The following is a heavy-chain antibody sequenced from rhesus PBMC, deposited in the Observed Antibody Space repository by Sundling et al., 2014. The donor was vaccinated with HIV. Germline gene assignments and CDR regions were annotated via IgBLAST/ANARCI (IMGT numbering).Heavy chain of an antibody. J-gene: IGHJ4*01. CDR2: ISGSTGNT. Sequence: QVQLQESGPGLVKPSETLSLTCGVSGYSITSGYYWAWIRQPPGKGLDYIGYISGSTGNTYYNPSLKSRVTISKDTSKNHFSLKLTSVTAADTAVYYCAMGGTYYSDSGRLDYWGQGVLVTVSS. V-gene: IGHV4-99*01. D-gene: IGHD3-28*01. CDR3: AMGGTYYSDSGRLDY. CDR1: GYSITSGYY.